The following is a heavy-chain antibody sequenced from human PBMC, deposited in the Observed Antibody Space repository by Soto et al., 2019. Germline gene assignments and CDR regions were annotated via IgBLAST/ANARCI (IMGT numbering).Heavy chain of an antibody. J-gene: IGHJ5*02. CDR3: ARDIIIYYSNYRGDNWFXP. D-gene: IGHD4-4*01. CDR2: IYYSGST. CDR1: GGSISSYY. V-gene: IGHV4-59*01. Sequence: SETLSLTCTVSGGSISSYYWSWIRQPPGKGLEWIGYIYYSGSTNYNPSLKSRVTISVDMSKNQFSLKLSSVTAADTAAYYCARDIIIYYSNYRGDNWFXPWGQGTLVTVSS.